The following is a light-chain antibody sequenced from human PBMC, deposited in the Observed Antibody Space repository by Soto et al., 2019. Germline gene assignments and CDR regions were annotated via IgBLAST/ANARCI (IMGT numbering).Light chain of an antibody. CDR2: EVS. V-gene: IGLV2-18*02. CDR1: SSDVGSYNR. Sequence: QSALTQPPSVSGSPGQSVTISCTGTSSDVGSYNRVSWYQQPPGTAPKLMIYEVSNRPSGVPDRFSGSKSGNTASLTISGLQAEDDSDYYCTSYTSSSTPLYVFGPGTKVTV. CDR3: TSYTSSSTPLYV. J-gene: IGLJ1*01.